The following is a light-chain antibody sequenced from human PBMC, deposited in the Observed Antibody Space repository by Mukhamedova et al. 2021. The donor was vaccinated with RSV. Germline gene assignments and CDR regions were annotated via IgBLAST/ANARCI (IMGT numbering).Light chain of an antibody. CDR2: GAS. J-gene: IGKJ1*01. CDR1: QSVSSSY. CDR3: QQYGSSPRT. Sequence: QSVSSSYLAWYQQKPGQAPRLLIYGASSRATGIPDRFSGSGSGTDFTLTISRLEPEDFAVYYCQQYGSSPRTFGQGTKVEIK. V-gene: IGKV3-20*01.